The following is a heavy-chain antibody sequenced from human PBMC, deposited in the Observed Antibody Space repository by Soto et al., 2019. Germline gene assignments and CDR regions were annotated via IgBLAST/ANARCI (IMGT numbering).Heavy chain of an antibody. Sequence: SETLSLTCPVSGGSISSSSYYWGWIRQPPGKGLEWIGSIYYSGSTYYNPSLKSRVTISVDTSKNQFSLKLSSVTAADTAVYYCARLNYDFWSGYLPFSTSDWLDPWGQGTMVTVYS. CDR1: GGSISSSSYY. CDR2: IYYSGST. D-gene: IGHD3-3*01. J-gene: IGHJ5*02. CDR3: ARLNYDFWSGYLPFSTSDWLDP. V-gene: IGHV4-39*01.